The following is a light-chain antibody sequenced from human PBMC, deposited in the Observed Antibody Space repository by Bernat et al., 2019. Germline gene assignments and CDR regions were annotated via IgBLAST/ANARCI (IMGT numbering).Light chain of an antibody. CDR2: SVS. V-gene: IGKV1-39*01. CDR1: ETIATY. J-gene: IGKJ4*01. Sequence: DIQLTQSPSSLSASVGETVTITCRASETIATYLNWYQQKPWKAPKLLMYSVSSLQRGVPSDFSGSGSGTEFTLTINNVQPEHIATYYCQQSFSTPRVTFGGGTRVEI. CDR3: QQSFSTPRVT.